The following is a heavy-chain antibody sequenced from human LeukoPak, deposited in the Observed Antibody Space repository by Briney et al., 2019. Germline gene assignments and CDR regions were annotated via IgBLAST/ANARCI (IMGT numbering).Heavy chain of an antibody. D-gene: IGHD2-2*01. CDR1: GGSISSYY. V-gene: IGHV4-4*07. Sequence: SGTLSLTCTVSGGSISSYYWSWIRQPAGKGLEWIGRIYTSGSTNYNPSLKSRVTMSVDTSKNQFSLKLSSVTAADTAVYYCARATYCSSTSCPFYYYYMDVWGKGTTVTVSS. CDR3: ARATYCSSTSCPFYYYYMDV. CDR2: IYTSGST. J-gene: IGHJ6*03.